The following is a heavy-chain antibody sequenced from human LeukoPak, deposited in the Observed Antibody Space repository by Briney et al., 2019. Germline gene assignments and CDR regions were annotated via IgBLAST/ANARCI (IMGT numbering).Heavy chain of an antibody. CDR1: GGSISSYY. J-gene: IGHJ6*03. V-gene: IGHV4-4*07. CDR2: IYSSGST. D-gene: IGHD5-18*01. Sequence: SETLSLTCTVSGGSISSYYWSWIRQPAGKGLEWIGRIYSSGSTNYNPSLKSRVTMSVDTSKNQFSLKLSSVTAADTAVYYCAREGTAMVTRSYYYYYMDVWGKGTTVTISS. CDR3: AREGTAMVTRSYYYYYMDV.